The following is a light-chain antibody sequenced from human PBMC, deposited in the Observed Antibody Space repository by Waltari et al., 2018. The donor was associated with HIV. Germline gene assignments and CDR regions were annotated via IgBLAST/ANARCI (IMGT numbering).Light chain of an antibody. CDR3: QQRSNWPGT. V-gene: IGKV3-11*01. CDR2: DAS. CDR1: QNIRNY. J-gene: IGKJ1*01. Sequence: IVLTQSPVTLSLSPGEGANLSCSASQNIRNYLGWYQQRSGQPPRLLIYDASTRATGIPARFTGSGSGTDFTLTIDSLEPEDFAMYYCQQRSNWPGTFGPGTRVDVK.